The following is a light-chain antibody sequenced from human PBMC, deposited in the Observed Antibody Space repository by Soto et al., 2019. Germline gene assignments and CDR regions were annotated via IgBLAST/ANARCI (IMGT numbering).Light chain of an antibody. V-gene: IGKV3-11*01. J-gene: IGKJ4*01. Sequence: EIVLTQSPATLSLSPGERATLSCRASQSVSSYLAWYQQKPGQGPRLLIYDASNRATGIPARFSGSGSGTDFTLTISSLEPEDFALYYCQQRSNWLTFGGGTKVEIK. CDR2: DAS. CDR1: QSVSSY. CDR3: QQRSNWLT.